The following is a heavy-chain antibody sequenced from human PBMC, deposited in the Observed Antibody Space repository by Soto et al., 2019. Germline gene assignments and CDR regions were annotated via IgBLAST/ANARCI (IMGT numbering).Heavy chain of an antibody. CDR1: GGSISSGDYY. V-gene: IGHV4-30-4*01. D-gene: IGHD3-9*01. J-gene: IGHJ5*02. CDR2: IYYSGST. Sequence: LSLTCTVSGGSISSGDYYWSWIRQPPGKGLEWIGYIYYSGSTYYNPSLKSRVTISVDTSKNQFSLKLSSVTAADTAVYYCARDRPYYDILTGPSGFDPWGQGTLVTVSS. CDR3: ARDRPYYDILTGPSGFDP.